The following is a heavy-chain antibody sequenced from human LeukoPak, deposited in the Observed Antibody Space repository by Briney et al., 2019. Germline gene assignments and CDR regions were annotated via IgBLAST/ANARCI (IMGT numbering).Heavy chain of an antibody. Sequence: KTAETLSLTCTASGCSISSYYWSWIRQPPGKGLEWIGYIYYSGSTNYNPSRKSRVTISVDTSKNQFSLKLSSVTAADTAVYYCARLGYSYGYGSDYYYYYYMDVWGKGTTVTVSS. CDR1: GCSISSYY. CDR3: ARLGYSYGYGSDYYYYYYMDV. CDR2: IYYSGST. J-gene: IGHJ6*03. D-gene: IGHD5-18*01. V-gene: IGHV4-59*08.